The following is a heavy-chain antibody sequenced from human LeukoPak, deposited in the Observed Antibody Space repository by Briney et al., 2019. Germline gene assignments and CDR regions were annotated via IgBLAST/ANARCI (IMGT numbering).Heavy chain of an antibody. CDR2: ISGSGGST. CDR3: AKVPTARPRVGAFDI. Sequence: GGSLRLSCAASGFTFSSYAMSWVRQAPGKGLEWVSAISGSGGSTYYADSVKGRFTISRDNSKNTLYLQMNSLRAEDTAVYYCAKVPTARPRVGAFDIWGQGTMVTVFS. CDR1: GFTFSSYA. D-gene: IGHD6-6*01. J-gene: IGHJ3*02. V-gene: IGHV3-23*01.